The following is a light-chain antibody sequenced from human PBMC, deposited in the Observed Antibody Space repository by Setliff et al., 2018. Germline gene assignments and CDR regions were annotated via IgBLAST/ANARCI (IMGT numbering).Light chain of an antibody. CDR3: FSYTSSSSYV. V-gene: IGLV2-14*03. Sequence: QSVLTQPASVSGSPGQSITISCTGSSSDVGGYDYVSWYQHHPGRAPKFMIYDVIKRPSGVSNRFSGSKSGNTASLTISGLQAEDEADYYCFSYTSSSSYVFGSGTKGTVL. CDR1: SSDVGGYDY. J-gene: IGLJ1*01. CDR2: DVI.